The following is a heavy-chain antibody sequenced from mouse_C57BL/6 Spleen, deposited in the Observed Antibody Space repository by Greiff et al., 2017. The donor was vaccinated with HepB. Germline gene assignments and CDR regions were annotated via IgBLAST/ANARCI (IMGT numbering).Heavy chain of an antibody. CDR2: ISDGGSYT. V-gene: IGHV5-4*01. Sequence: EVQLQESGGGLVKPGGSLKLSCAASGFTFSSYAMSWVRQTPEKRLEWVATISDGGSYTYYPDNVKGRFTISRDNAKNNLYLQMSHLKSEDTAMYYCARDAGYYGSSYGWYFDVWGTGTTVTVSS. J-gene: IGHJ1*03. CDR1: GFTFSSYA. CDR3: ARDAGYYGSSYGWYFDV. D-gene: IGHD1-1*01.